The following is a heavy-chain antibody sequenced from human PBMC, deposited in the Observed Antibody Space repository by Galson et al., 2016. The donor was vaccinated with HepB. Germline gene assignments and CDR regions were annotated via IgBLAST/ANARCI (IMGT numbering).Heavy chain of an antibody. CDR3: ARGVTGTPYFDF. CDR1: GGSISSYF. Sequence: SETLSLTCNVSGGSISSYFWSWVRQPPGKGLEWIGYVCKTGNTNYNPSLKSRVTVSVDTSKNQFSLDLRSVTTADTAVYYCARGVTGTPYFDFWGQGALVTVSS. D-gene: IGHD2-21*02. V-gene: IGHV4-59*01. CDR2: VCKTGNT. J-gene: IGHJ4*02.